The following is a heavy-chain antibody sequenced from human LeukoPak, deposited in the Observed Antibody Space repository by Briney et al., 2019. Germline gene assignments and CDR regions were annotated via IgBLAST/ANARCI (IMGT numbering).Heavy chain of an antibody. Sequence: GGSLRLSCAASAFTFTNALMSWVRQAPGKGLEWVSSISSSSNYIYYAGSVKGRFTISRDNAKNSLYLQMNSLRAEDTALYYCARVGAVAATSPPGDYWGQGTLVTVSS. CDR2: ISSSSNYI. CDR3: ARVGAVAATSPPGDY. D-gene: IGHD6-19*01. CDR1: AFTFTNAL. J-gene: IGHJ4*02. V-gene: IGHV3-21*01.